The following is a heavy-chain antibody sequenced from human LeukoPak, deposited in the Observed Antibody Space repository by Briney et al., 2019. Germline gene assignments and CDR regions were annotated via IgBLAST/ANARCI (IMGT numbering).Heavy chain of an antibody. CDR2: IYTSGST. Sequence: SEALSLTCTVSGGSISSYYWSWIRQPAGKGLEWIGRIYTSGSTNYNPSLKSRVTMSVDTSKNQFSLKLSSVTAADTAVYYCAGRSGSYFLYDYWGQGTLVTVSS. J-gene: IGHJ4*02. D-gene: IGHD1-26*01. V-gene: IGHV4-4*07. CDR3: AGRSGSYFLYDY. CDR1: GGSISSYY.